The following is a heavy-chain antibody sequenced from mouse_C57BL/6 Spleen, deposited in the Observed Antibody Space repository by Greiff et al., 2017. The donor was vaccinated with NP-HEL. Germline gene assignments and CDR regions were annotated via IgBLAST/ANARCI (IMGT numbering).Heavy chain of an antibody. Sequence: DVKLVESGGGLVQPGGSLKLSCAASGFTFSDYGMAWVRQAPRKGPEWVAFISNLAYSIYYADTVTGRSTISRENAKNTLYLEMSSLRSEDTAMYYCAGQGRLLTPMDYWGQGTSVTVSS. CDR1: GFTFSDYG. J-gene: IGHJ4*01. D-gene: IGHD3-3*01. CDR2: ISNLAYSI. CDR3: AGQGRLLTPMDY. V-gene: IGHV5-15*01.